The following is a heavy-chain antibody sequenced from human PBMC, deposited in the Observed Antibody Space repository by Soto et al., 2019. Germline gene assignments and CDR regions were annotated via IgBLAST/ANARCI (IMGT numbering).Heavy chain of an antibody. CDR1: GGSLTNYF. CDR2: IRYSGKT. Sequence: QVQLQESGPGLVEPSETLSLTCTVSGGSLTNYFWTWIRQSPGKGLEWIAYIRYSGKTGYNPSLKSRVTISLDTPKNQFSLKLTSVTAAATAIYYFARFQYTVVTPFDLWGQGTMVIVSS. D-gene: IGHD2-21*02. V-gene: IGHV4-59*01. J-gene: IGHJ3*01. CDR3: ARFQYTVVTPFDL.